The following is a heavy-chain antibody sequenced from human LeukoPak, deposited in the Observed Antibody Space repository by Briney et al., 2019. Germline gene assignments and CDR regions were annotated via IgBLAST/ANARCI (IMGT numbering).Heavy chain of an antibody. CDR1: GGSISSYY. J-gene: IGHJ4*02. D-gene: IGHD3-22*01. CDR3: ARDPYYYDSSGYYGGPTNDY. CDR2: IYYSGST. Sequence: SETLSLTCTVSGGSISSYYWSWIRQPPGKGLEWIGYIYYSGSTNYNPSLKSRVTISVDTSKNQFSLKLSSVTAADTAVYYCARDPYYYDSSGYYGGPTNDYWGQGTLVTVSS. V-gene: IGHV4-59*12.